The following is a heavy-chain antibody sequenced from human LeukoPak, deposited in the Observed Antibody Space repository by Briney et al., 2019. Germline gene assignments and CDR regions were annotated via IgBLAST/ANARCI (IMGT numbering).Heavy chain of an antibody. CDR2: IIPILGIA. CDR1: GGTFSSYA. Sequence: ASVKVSCKASGGTFSSYAISWVRQAPGQGLEWMGRIIPILGIANYAQKFQGRVTITADKSTSTAYMELSSLRSEDTAVYYCARGTDYGYYYYGMDVWGQGTTVTVSS. J-gene: IGHJ6*02. V-gene: IGHV1-69*04. D-gene: IGHD4-17*01. CDR3: ARGTDYGYYYYGMDV.